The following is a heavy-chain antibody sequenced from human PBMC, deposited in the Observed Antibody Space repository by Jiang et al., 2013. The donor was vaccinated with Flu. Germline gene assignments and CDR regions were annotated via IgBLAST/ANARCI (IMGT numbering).Heavy chain of an antibody. CDR2: IYYSGST. J-gene: IGHJ6*04. V-gene: IGHV4-59*01. CDR1: GGSISSYY. D-gene: IGHD3-3*01. CDR3: ARDWRPYPSWSGYQLGHYYGMDV. Sequence: SGPGLVKPSETLSLTCTVSGGSISSYYWSWIRQPPGKGLEWIGYIYYSGSTNYNPSLKSRVTISVDTSKNQFSLKLSSVTAADTAVYYCARDWRPYPSWSGYQLGHYYGMDVWGKGTTVTVSS.